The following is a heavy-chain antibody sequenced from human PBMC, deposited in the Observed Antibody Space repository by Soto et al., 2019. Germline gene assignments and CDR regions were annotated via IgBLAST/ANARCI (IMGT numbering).Heavy chain of an antibody. CDR3: ARVRAGSGRYGVDY. CDR2: IWYDGSNK. J-gene: IGHJ4*02. D-gene: IGHD6-19*01. V-gene: IGHV3-33*01. Sequence: TWGSLRVSCAASVFNFSSYGMHWVRQAPGKGLEWVAVIWYDGSNKYYADSVKGRFTISRDNSKNTLYLQMNSLRAEDTAVYYCARVRAGSGRYGVDYWGQGTLVTVSS. CDR1: VFNFSSYG.